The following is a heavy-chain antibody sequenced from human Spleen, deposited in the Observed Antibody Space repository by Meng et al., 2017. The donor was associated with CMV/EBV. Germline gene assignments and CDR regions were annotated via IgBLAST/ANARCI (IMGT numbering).Heavy chain of an antibody. D-gene: IGHD2-8*01. J-gene: IGHJ5*02. Sequence: ASVKVSCKGSGYTFSEYYIHWVRQAPGQGLEWMGWINSKTGDTNSQQRFQARVTLTRDTSISTAYMELSRLRSDDTAVYYCAREYCPNGVCFHLGSNWFDPWGQGTLVTVSS. CDR3: AREYCPNGVCFHLGSNWFDP. V-gene: IGHV1-2*02. CDR2: INSKTGDT. CDR1: GYTFSEYY.